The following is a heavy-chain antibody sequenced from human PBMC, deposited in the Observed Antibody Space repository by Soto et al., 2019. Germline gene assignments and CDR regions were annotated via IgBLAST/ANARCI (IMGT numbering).Heavy chain of an antibody. D-gene: IGHD3-22*01. CDR3: ARPVHDATGHYSGGLDI. CDR1: GGSISDSLW. J-gene: IGHJ6*02. Sequence: PSETLSLTCAVSGGSISDSLWWNWVRQPPGNGLEWIGEIYQSGSTHYSPSLKSRVTISIDKSNNLLSLRLTSVTAADTAVYYCARPVHDATGHYSGGLDIWGPGTTVTVSS. CDR2: IYQSGST. V-gene: IGHV4-4*02.